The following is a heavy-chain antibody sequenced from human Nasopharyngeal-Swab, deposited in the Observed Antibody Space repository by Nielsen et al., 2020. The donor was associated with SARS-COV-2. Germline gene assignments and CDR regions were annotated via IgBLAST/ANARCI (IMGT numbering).Heavy chain of an antibody. Sequence: VKVSCKASGYTFTSYAMNWVRQAPGQGLEWMGWINTNTGNPTYAQGFTGRFVFSLGTSVSTAYLQISSLKAENTAVYYCARAGSSLTGRWFDPWGQGTLVTVSS. CDR2: INTNTGNP. J-gene: IGHJ5*02. CDR3: ARAGSSLTGRWFDP. D-gene: IGHD6-13*01. V-gene: IGHV7-4-1*02. CDR1: GYTFTSYA.